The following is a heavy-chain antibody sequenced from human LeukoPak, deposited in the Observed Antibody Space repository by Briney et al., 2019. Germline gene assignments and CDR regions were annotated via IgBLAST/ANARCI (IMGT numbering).Heavy chain of an antibody. J-gene: IGHJ4*02. CDR1: GFTFTSYA. CDR2: VKRDGSVP. D-gene: IGHD4-11*01. V-gene: IGHV3-23*01. CDR3: AQGGHDYNPFYY. Sequence: PGGPLRLSCAASGFTFTSYAMGWVRQAPGKGLEWVSSVKRDGSVPVYADSVQGRFTISRDNSKDMLYLQLNSLRAEDTAVYYCAQGGHDYNPFYYWGQGTLVTVSS.